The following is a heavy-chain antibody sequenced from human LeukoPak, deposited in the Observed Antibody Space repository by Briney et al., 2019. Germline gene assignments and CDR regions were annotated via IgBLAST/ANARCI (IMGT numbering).Heavy chain of an antibody. J-gene: IGHJ5*02. CDR2: IRYDGSNK. CDR3: AKDGSIAARPNWFDP. Sequence: PGGSLRLSCAASGFTFSSYGMHWVRQAPGKGLEWVAFIRYDGSNKYYADSVKGRFTISRDNSKNTLYLQMNSLRAEDTAVYYCAKDGSIAARPNWFDPWGQGTLVTVSS. V-gene: IGHV3-30*02. CDR1: GFTFSSYG. D-gene: IGHD6-6*01.